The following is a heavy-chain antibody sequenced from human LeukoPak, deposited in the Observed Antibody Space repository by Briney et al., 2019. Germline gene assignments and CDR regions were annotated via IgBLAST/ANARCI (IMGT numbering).Heavy chain of an antibody. V-gene: IGHV3-30*03. J-gene: IGHJ6*04. CDR3: ARDLSSGWRIGYYYYGMDV. D-gene: IGHD6-19*01. CDR1: GFTFSSYG. CDR2: ISYDGSNK. Sequence: GGSLRLSCAASGFTFSSYGMHWVRQAPGKGLEWVAVISYDGSNKNYADSVKGRFTISRDNSKNTLYLQMNSLRAEDTAVYYCARDLSSGWRIGYYYYGMDVWGKGTTVTVSS.